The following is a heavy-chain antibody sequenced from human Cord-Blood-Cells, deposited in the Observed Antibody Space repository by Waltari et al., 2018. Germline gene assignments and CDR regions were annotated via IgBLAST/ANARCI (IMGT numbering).Heavy chain of an antibody. J-gene: IGHJ5*02. Sequence: QVQLVQSGAEVKKPGSSVKVSCKASGGTFSSYAISWVRQAPGQGLEWMGEIIPISSTTNYAQKFQGRVTITADESTSTAYMGLSSLRSEDTAVYYCARGPPGTQPDNWENLGWFDPWGQGTLVTVSS. CDR3: ARGPPGTQPDNWENLGWFDP. D-gene: IGHD1-20*01. V-gene: IGHV1-69*01. CDR1: GGTFSSYA. CDR2: IIPISSTT.